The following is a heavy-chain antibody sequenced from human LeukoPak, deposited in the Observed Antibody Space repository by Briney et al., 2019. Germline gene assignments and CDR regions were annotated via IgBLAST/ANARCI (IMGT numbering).Heavy chain of an antibody. CDR1: GGSISSGGYY. D-gene: IGHD4-11*01. V-gene: IGHV4-30-2*01. Sequence: PSQTLSLTCTVSGGSISSGGYYWSWIRQPPGKGLEWIGYIYHSGSTYYNPSLKSRVTISVDRSKNQFSLKLSSVTAADTAVYYCARTMTTVTTYYFDYWGQGTLVTVSS. J-gene: IGHJ4*02. CDR3: ARTMTTVTTYYFDY. CDR2: IYHSGST.